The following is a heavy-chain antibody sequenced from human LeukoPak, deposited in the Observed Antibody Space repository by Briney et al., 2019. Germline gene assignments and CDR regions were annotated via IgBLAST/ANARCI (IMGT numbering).Heavy chain of an antibody. CDR1: GFIFSGSW. V-gene: IGHV3-7*03. CDR3: TTDTWCSAGH. D-gene: IGHD2-8*02. Sequence: GGSLRLSCTASGFIFSGSWMAWIRQAPGKGLEWVAIIKKDGSEKYYVDSMKGRFTISRDNAKNSLFLQMNSLRAEDTAIYYCTTDTWCSAGHWGQGTLVTASS. J-gene: IGHJ4*01. CDR2: IKKDGSEK.